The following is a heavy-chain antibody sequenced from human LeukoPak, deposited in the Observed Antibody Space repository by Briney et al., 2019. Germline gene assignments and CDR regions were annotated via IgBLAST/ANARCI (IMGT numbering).Heavy chain of an antibody. CDR1: GGAISSYH. V-gene: IGHV4-4*07. J-gene: IGHJ4*02. Sequence: PSETLSLTCSVYGGAISSYHWSWIRQSAGKGLEWIGRIYPSGSSNYKPSLRSRVTMSTDTPKNQFSLKLRSVTAADTAVYYCAREEGTGYVENWGQGTLVTVSS. CDR2: IYPSGSS. D-gene: IGHD5-12*01. CDR3: AREEGTGYVEN.